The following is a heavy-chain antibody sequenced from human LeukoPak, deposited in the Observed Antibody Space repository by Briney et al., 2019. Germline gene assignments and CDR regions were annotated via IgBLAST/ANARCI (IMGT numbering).Heavy chain of an antibody. CDR3: ARTEASYDSSGSHSG. Sequence: SETLSLTCAVYGGSFSGYYWSWIRQPPGKGLEWIGEINHSGSTNYNPSLKSRVTISVDTSKNQFSLKLSSVTAADTAVYYCARTEASYDSSGSHSGWGQGTLVTVSS. CDR2: INHSGST. V-gene: IGHV4-34*01. CDR1: GGSFSGYY. D-gene: IGHD3-22*01. J-gene: IGHJ4*02.